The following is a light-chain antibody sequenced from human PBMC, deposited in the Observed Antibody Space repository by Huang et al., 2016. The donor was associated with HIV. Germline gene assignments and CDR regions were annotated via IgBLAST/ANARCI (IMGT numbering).Light chain of an antibody. CDR3: QQYYSSPQT. V-gene: IGKV4-1*01. J-gene: IGKJ1*01. CDR1: QSVYSSSTSKDY. CDR2: WAS. Sequence: DIIMTQSPDSLAVSLGERATLNCRSSQSVYSSSTSKDYMAWFQQKPGQPPRLLLFWASTREAGVPDRFSGSGSGTHFTHTIANLEAEDAAIYYCQQYYSSPQTFGQGTRVEVK.